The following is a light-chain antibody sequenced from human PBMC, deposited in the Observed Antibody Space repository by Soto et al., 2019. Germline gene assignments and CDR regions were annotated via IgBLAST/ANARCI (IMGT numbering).Light chain of an antibody. CDR3: QQRSNWPLALT. CDR1: QSVSSY. V-gene: IGKV3-11*01. CDR2: DAS. J-gene: IGKJ4*01. Sequence: EIVLTQSPATLSLSPGERATLSCRASQSVSSYLAWYQQKPGQAPRLLIYDASNRATGIPARFSGSGSGTDFTLTISSLEPEDFADYYCQQRSNWPLALTFGGGTKVEIK.